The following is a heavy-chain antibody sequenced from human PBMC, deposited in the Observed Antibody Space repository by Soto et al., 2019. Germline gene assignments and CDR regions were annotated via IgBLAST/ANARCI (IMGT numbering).Heavy chain of an antibody. CDR3: ARGRDYLGGDFDS. CDR1: GFTFSNYG. Sequence: QVQLVESGGGVVQPGRSLRLSCTASGFTFSNYGMHWVRQAPGKGLKWVAVISYDGSNKYYADSVKGGFTISKDNSKNTLYLQTNSLRAEDPAVYYRARGRDYLGGDFDSWSQGSLVTVAS. J-gene: IGHJ4*02. V-gene: IGHV3-30-3*01. CDR2: ISYDGSNK. D-gene: IGHD3-16*01.